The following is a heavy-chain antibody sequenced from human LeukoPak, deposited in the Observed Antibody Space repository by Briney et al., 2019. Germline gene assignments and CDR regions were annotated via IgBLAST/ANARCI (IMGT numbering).Heavy chain of an antibody. CDR3: TREYAQGGFDY. Sequence: PGGSLRLSCTASGFTFGDYAMSWVRQAPGKGLEWVGIINSKAYGGTTEYAAAVKGRFTISRDDSKSIAYLQMNSLKTEDTAVYYCTREYAQGGFDYWGQGTLVTVSS. V-gene: IGHV3-49*04. D-gene: IGHD2-2*01. CDR2: INSKAYGGTT. CDR1: GFTFGDYA. J-gene: IGHJ4*02.